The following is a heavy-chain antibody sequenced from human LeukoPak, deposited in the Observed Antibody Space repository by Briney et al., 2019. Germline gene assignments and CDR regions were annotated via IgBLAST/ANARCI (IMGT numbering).Heavy chain of an antibody. CDR3: ARDPRYYYDSSGSKTGDY. CDR1: GFTFSSYG. D-gene: IGHD3-22*01. J-gene: IGHJ4*02. Sequence: GRSLRLSCAASGFTFSSYGMHWVRQAPGKGLEWVAVIWYDGSNKYYADSVKGRFTISRDNSKNTLYLQMNSLRAEDTAVYYCARDPRYYYDSSGSKTGDYWGQGTLVTVSS. V-gene: IGHV3-33*01. CDR2: IWYDGSNK.